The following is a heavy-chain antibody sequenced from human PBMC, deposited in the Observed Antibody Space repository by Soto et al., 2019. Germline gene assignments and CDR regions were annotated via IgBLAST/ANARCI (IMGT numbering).Heavy chain of an antibody. Sequence: GASVKVSCKASGYTFTSYGISWVRQAPGQGLEWMGWISAYNGNTNYAQKLQGRVTMTTDTSTSTAYMELRSLRSDDTAVYYCARDRIAAALTGPDWFDPWGQGTLVTVS. D-gene: IGHD6-13*01. V-gene: IGHV1-18*01. CDR2: ISAYNGNT. CDR1: GYTFTSYG. CDR3: ARDRIAAALTGPDWFDP. J-gene: IGHJ5*02.